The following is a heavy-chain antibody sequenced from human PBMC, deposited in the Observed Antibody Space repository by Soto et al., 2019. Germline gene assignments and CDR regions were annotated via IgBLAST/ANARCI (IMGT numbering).Heavy chain of an antibody. V-gene: IGHV4-31*03. J-gene: IGHJ4*02. CDR3: ARRYDSWDV. CDR2: IYYSGST. Sequence: PSETLSLTCTVSGGSISSGGYYWSWIRQHPVKGLEWIGYIYYSGSTYYNPSLKSRVTISVDTSKHQFSLTLSSVTAADTAVYYCARRYDSWDVWGQGTLVTVSS. D-gene: IGHD3-3*01. CDR1: GGSISSGGYY.